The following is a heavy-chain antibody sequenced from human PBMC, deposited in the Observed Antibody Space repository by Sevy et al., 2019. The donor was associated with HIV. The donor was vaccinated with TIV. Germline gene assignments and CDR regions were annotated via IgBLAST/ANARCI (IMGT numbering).Heavy chain of an antibody. J-gene: IGHJ6*02. Sequence: ASVKVSCKAYGYTFSDYYMHWVRQAPGQGLEWMGWINPNRGGTNYAHKFQGRVTMTRDTSIGTAYMELSSLRSDDTAIYYCARGMSAYLLANGMDVWGQRTTVTVSS. CDR2: INPNRGGT. CDR1: GYTFSDYY. V-gene: IGHV1-2*07. CDR3: ARGMSAYLLANGMDV. D-gene: IGHD3-3*01.